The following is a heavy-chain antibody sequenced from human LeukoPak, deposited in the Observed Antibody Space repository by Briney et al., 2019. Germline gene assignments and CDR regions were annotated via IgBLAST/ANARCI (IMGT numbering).Heavy chain of an antibody. CDR2: IWYDGSNK. J-gene: IGHJ4*02. D-gene: IGHD3-10*01. Sequence: GGSLRLSCAASGFTFSSYGMHWVRQAPGKGLEWVAVIWYDGSNKYYADSVKGRFTISRDNSKNTLYLQMNSLRAEDTAVYYCARERQGFEELLPLDYWGQGTLVTVSS. CDR1: GFTFSSYG. V-gene: IGHV3-33*01. CDR3: ARERQGFEELLPLDY.